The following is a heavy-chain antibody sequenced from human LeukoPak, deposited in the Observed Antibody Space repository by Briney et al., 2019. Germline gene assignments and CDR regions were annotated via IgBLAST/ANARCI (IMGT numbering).Heavy chain of an antibody. CDR2: IYYSGST. D-gene: IGHD3-10*01. V-gene: IGHV4-30-4*08. CDR3: ARGRPRYYGSGSPYYFDY. Sequence: SETLSLTCAVYGGSFSDYYWSWIRQPPGKGLEWIGYIYYSGSTYYNPSLKSRVTISVDTSKNQFSLKLSSVTAADTAVYYCARGRPRYYGSGSPYYFDYWGQGTLVSVSS. CDR1: GGSFSDYY. J-gene: IGHJ4*02.